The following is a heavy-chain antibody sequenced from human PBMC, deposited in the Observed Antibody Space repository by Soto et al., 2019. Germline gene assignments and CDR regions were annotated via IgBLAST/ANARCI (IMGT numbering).Heavy chain of an antibody. CDR2: INAGNGNT. D-gene: IGHD3-16*01. Sequence: QVQLVQSGAEVKKPGASVKVSCKASGYTFTSYAMHWVRQAPGQRLEWMGWINAGNGNTKYSQKFQGRVTITSDTSASTAYMELRSLRSEDTAVYYCARGEFLSYDDYWGQGTLVTVSS. CDR1: GYTFTSYA. CDR3: ARGEFLSYDDY. V-gene: IGHV1-3*01. J-gene: IGHJ4*02.